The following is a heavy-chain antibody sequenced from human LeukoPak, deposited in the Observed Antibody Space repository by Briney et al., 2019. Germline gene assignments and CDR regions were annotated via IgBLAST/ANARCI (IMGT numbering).Heavy chain of an antibody. Sequence: SETLSLTCALSGGSLKNYYWSWIRQPLGKGLEGIGYVYYTGTTSYNPSLKSRVTISVETSKNQFSLTLNSVTAADTAVYHCARQSDPYYHYGLDFWGQGTTVIVSS. J-gene: IGHJ6*02. CDR2: VYYTGTT. V-gene: IGHV4-59*01. CDR3: ARQSDPYYHYGLDF. CDR1: GGSLKNYY.